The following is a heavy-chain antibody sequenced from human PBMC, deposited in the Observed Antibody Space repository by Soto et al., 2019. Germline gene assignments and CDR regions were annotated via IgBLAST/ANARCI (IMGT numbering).Heavy chain of an antibody. CDR1: GYTFTNYA. CDR2: INAGNGNT. J-gene: IGHJ4*02. V-gene: IGHV1-3*01. Sequence: ASVKVSCKASGYTFTNYAMHWVRQAPGQRLEWMGWINAGNGNTKYSQKFQGRVTITRDTSASTAYMELSSLRSEDTAVFYCARSPSMVPFDYWGQGTLVTVSS. D-gene: IGHD3-10*01. CDR3: ARSPSMVPFDY.